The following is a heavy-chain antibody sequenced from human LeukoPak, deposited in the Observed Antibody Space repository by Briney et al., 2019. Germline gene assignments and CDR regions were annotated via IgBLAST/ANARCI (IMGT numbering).Heavy chain of an antibody. CDR1: GLTFSIYT. V-gene: IGHV3-23*01. CDR3: AKEGGYDGVDW. CDR2: IVGSGRNT. Sequence: GGSLRLSCAASGLTFSIYTMRWVRQPQGRGLEWVLAIVGSGRNTFYADSVKGRFTISSENSKNTLYLQMNSLGAEDTAVYHCAKEGGYDGVDWWGQGTLVTVSS. J-gene: IGHJ4*02. D-gene: IGHD5-12*01.